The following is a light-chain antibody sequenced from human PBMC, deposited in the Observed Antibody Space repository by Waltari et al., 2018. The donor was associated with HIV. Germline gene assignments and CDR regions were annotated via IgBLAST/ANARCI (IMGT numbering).Light chain of an antibody. V-gene: IGKV1-12*01. CDR1: QDVSSW. Sequence: DIQMTQSPSSVSASVGARVSITCRASQDVSSWLAWYLQKPGNPPKLLIYAASTLQSGVPSRFSGSASGTDFTLTISSLQPEDVASYYCQQLKSFPRTFGGGTRVEIK. CDR3: QQLKSFPRT. J-gene: IGKJ4*01. CDR2: AAS.